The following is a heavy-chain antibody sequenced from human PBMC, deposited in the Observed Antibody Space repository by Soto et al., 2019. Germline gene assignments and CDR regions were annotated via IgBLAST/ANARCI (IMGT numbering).Heavy chain of an antibody. J-gene: IGHJ4*02. CDR2: ISAYNGDT. CDR3: ARVGGTYYDY. Sequence: ASVKVSCKASGYTFTNYGISWVRQAPGQGLEWMGWISAYNGDTNSAQKLQGRVTMTTDTSTNTAYMELRSLTSDDTAVFYCARVGGTYYDYWGQGTLVTVSS. D-gene: IGHD1-26*01. CDR1: GYTFTNYG. V-gene: IGHV1-18*01.